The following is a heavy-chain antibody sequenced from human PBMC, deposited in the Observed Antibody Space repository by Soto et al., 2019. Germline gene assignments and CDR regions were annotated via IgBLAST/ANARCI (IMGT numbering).Heavy chain of an antibody. CDR3: TKDNCSGGRCTGWDV. Sequence: EVQLVESGGGLVKPGGSLRLSCAASRFTFSNAWMSWVRQAPGKGLEWVGRIKSNTDGGTTDYAAPVKGRFRISRDDSKNTRFLQMDSLKTEDTAVYYCTKDNCSGGRCTGWDVWCKGTTVTVSS. CDR2: IKSNTDGGTT. V-gene: IGHV3-15*01. CDR1: RFTFSNAW. D-gene: IGHD2-15*01. J-gene: IGHJ6*04.